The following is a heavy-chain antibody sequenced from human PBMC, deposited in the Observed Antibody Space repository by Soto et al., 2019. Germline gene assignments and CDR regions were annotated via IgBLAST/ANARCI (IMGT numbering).Heavy chain of an antibody. CDR2: IYYSGST. V-gene: IGHV4-59*03. J-gene: IGHJ4*02. Sequence: QVQLQESGPGLVKPSETLSLTCTVSGGSISSYYWSWIRQPPGKGLEWIGYIYYSGSTNYNPSLKSQVTISVDTSKNQFSLKLSSVTAADTAVYYCATLHLGELSTNYYFDYWGQGTLVTVSS. D-gene: IGHD3-16*02. CDR1: GGSISSYY. CDR3: ATLHLGELSTNYYFDY.